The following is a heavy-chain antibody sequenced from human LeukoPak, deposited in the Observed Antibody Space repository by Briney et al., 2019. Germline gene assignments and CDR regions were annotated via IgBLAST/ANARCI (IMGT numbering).Heavy chain of an antibody. CDR1: GGSISSGSYY. V-gene: IGHV4-61*02. D-gene: IGHD4-11*01. CDR3: ARSAYSNPLGYYYYYMDV. J-gene: IGHJ6*03. CDR2: IYTSGST. Sequence: SETLSLTCTVSGGSISSGSYYWSWIRQPAGKGLEWIGRIYTSGSTNYNPSLKSRVTISVDTSKNQFSLKLSSVTAADTAVYYCARSAYSNPLGYYYYYMDVWGKGTTVTVSS.